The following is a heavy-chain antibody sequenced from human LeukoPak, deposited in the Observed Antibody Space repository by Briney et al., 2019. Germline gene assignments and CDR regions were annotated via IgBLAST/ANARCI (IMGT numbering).Heavy chain of an antibody. CDR2: INPNSGST. V-gene: IGHV1-2*02. CDR1: GYTFTDYY. Sequence: ASVKVSCKASGYTFTDYYMHWVRQAPGQGLEWMGWINPNSGSTNYAQKFQGRVTMTTDTSISTAYMEVSRLRPDDTAVYYCARVRIGQQLDKYYYYAMDVWGQGTTVTVSS. CDR3: ARVRIGQQLDKYYYYAMDV. J-gene: IGHJ6*02. D-gene: IGHD6-13*01.